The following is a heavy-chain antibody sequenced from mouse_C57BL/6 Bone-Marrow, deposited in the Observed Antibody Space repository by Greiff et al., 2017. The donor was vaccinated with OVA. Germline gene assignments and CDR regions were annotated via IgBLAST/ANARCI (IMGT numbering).Heavy chain of an antibody. D-gene: IGHD1-1*01. Sequence: QVQLQQPGAELVRPGSSVKLSCKASGYTFTSYWMHWVKQRPIQGLEWIGNIDPSDSETHYNQKFKDKATLTVDKSSSTAYMQLSSLTSEDSAVYYGAGSRYYGSSGYWYFDDWGTGTTVTVSS. V-gene: IGHV1-52*01. CDR1: GYTFTSYW. CDR3: AGSRYYGSSGYWYFDD. J-gene: IGHJ1*03. CDR2: IDPSDSET.